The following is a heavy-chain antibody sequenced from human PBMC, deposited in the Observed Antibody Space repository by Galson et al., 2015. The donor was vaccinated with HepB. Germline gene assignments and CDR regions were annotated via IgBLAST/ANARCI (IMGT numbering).Heavy chain of an antibody. CDR3: ARDRLTVYGDHTSVLYCFDY. V-gene: IGHV1-3*01. D-gene: IGHD4-17*01. CDR1: GYTFKGYA. J-gene: IGHJ4*02. Sequence: SVKVSCKASGYTFKGYAIHWLRQAPGQRLEWMGWINGGNGHTEYSQNFQGRVTITRDASATTAYMDLSSLRSEDTAVYFCARDRLTVYGDHTSVLYCFDYWGQGTLVAVSS. CDR2: INGGNGHT.